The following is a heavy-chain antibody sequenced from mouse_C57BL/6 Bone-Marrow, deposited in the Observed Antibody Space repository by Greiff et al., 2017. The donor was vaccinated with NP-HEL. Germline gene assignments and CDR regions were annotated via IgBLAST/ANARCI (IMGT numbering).Heavy chain of an antibody. Sequence: VHVKQSGAELVRPGASVKLSCTASGFNIKDYYMHWVKQRPEQGLEWIGRIDPEDGDTEYAPKFQGKATMTADTSSNTAYLQLSSLTSEDTAVYYCTTFNDGYYGGCFDYWGQGTTLTVSS. D-gene: IGHD2-3*01. V-gene: IGHV14-1*01. J-gene: IGHJ2*01. CDR1: GFNIKDYY. CDR2: IDPEDGDT. CDR3: TTFNDGYYGGCFDY.